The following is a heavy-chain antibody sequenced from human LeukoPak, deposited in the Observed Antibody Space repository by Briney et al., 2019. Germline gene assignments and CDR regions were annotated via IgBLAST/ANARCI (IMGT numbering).Heavy chain of an antibody. CDR3: ARVTKWLRSFDY. CDR2: IYYSGST. V-gene: IGHV4-30-4*01. J-gene: IGHJ4*02. D-gene: IGHD5-12*01. Sequence: PSETLSLTCTVSGGSISSGDYYWSWIRQPPGKGLEWIGYIYYSGSTYYNPSLKSRVTISVDTSKNQFSLKLSSVTAADTAVYYCARVTKWLRSFDYWGQGTPVTVSS. CDR1: GGSISSGDYY.